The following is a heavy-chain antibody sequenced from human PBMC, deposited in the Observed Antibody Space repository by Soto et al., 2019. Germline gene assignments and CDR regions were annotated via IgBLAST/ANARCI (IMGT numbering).Heavy chain of an antibody. CDR1: GYSFAGYW. J-gene: IGHJ4*02. V-gene: IGHV5-10-1*01. CDR3: ARQIYDSDTGPNFQYYFDS. D-gene: IGHD3-22*01. CDR2: IDPSDSQT. Sequence: GESLKISCKGSGYSFAGYWITWVRQKPGKGLEWMGRIDPSDSQTYYSPSFRGHVTISATKSITAVFLQWSSLRASDTAMYYCARQIYDSDTGPNFQYYFDSWGQGTPVTVSS.